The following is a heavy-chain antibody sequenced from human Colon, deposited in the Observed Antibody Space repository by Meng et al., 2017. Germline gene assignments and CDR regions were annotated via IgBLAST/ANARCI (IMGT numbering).Heavy chain of an antibody. CDR2: IYSGGST. Sequence: ESPKPPRAASGFPVSCNHMSWDRQAPGEGLEWVSVIYSGGSTYHADSVKGRFTISRDNSKTTLYLQMKSLRAEDTAEYYCARDCMVRGVCDFDNWGQGTMVTVSS. J-gene: IGHJ3*02. CDR1: GFPVSCNH. V-gene: IGHV3-66*02. CDR3: ARDCMVRGVCDFDN. D-gene: IGHD3-10*01.